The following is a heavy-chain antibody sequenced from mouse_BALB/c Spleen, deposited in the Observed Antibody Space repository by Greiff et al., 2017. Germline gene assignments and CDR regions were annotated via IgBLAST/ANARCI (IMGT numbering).Heavy chain of an antibody. J-gene: IGHJ2*01. CDR2: IYPGDGDT. CDR3: ARSGYYEYFDY. V-gene: IGHV1-80*01. Sequence: VQLQQSGAELVRPGSSVKISCKASGYAFSSYWMNWVKQRPGQGLEWIGQIYPGDGDTNYNGKFKGKATLTADKSSSTAYMQLSSLTSEDSAVYFCARSGYYEYFDYWGQGTTLTVSS. D-gene: IGHD2-3*01. CDR1: GYAFSSYW.